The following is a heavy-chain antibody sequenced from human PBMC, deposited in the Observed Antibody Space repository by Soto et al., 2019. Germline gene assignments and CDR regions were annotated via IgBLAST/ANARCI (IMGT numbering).Heavy chain of an antibody. V-gene: IGHV3-72*01. CDR1: GFDFRHHH. J-gene: IGHJ4*02. CDR3: VCWLWGIGH. D-gene: IGHD3-16*01. CDR2: SRYKADHYRP. Sequence: EVQLVESGGGLVQPGGSLRLSCAVSGFDFRHHHMDWFRQAPGKGLEWVGRSRYKADHYRPDYAASAKGRFTISRDESKSTLNLQMSSLRTEDSAVFYCVCWLWGIGHWGQGTLVTVSP.